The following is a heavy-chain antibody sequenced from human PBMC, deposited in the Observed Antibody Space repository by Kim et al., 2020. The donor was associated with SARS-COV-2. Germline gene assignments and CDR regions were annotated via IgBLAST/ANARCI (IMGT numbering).Heavy chain of an antibody. J-gene: IGHJ5*02. CDR2: ISSSGSTI. V-gene: IGHV3-48*03. Sequence: GGSLRLSCAASGFTFSSYEMNWVRQAPGKGLEWVSYISSSGSTIYYADSVKGRFTISRDNAKNSLYLQMNSLRAEDTAVYYCARAWQQLIDWFDPWGQGTLVTVSS. CDR1: GFTFSSYE. CDR3: ARAWQQLIDWFDP. D-gene: IGHD6-13*01.